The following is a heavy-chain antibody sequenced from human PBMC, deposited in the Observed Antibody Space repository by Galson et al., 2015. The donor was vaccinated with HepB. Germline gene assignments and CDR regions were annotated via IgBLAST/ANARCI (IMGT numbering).Heavy chain of an antibody. Sequence: QSGAEVKNPGESLKPSCKASGYSFTTYWIAWVRQTPGKGLEWMGIIYPGDSDTRYSPSFRGQATISADKATNTAVLQWSSLKASDTAMYYCVRRDTMIRGGHGMDVWGQGTTVIVSS. D-gene: IGHD3-10*01. CDR1: GYSFTTYW. J-gene: IGHJ6*02. V-gene: IGHV5-51*03. CDR2: IYPGDSDT. CDR3: VRRDTMIRGGHGMDV.